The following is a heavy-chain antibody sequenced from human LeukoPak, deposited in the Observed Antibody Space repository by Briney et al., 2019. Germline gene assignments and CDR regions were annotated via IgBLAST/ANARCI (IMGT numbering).Heavy chain of an antibody. V-gene: IGHV3-30*04. J-gene: IGHJ4*02. Sequence: QPGGSLRLSCAASGFTFSSYAMHWVRQAPGKGLEWVAVISYDGSNKYYADSVKGRFTISRDNSKNTLYLQMNSLRAEDTAVYYCARSPIYSYYFDYWGQGTLVTASS. CDR2: ISYDGSNK. D-gene: IGHD5-18*01. CDR3: ARSPIYSYYFDY. CDR1: GFTFSSYA.